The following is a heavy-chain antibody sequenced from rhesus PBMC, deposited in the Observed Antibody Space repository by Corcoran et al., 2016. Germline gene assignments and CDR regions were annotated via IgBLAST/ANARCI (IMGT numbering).Heavy chain of an antibody. V-gene: IGHV4-173*01. Sequence: QLQLQESGPGLVKPSETLSLTCAVSGGSIRSNYWSGTRQPPGKGLEWIGRISGSGGSTDYNPSLKSRVTISTDTSKNQFSLKLSSVTAADTAVYYCARDGFRGYSWNNNDAFDFWGQGLRVTVSS. CDR3: ARDGFRGYSWNNNDAFDF. CDR1: GGSIRSNY. CDR2: ISGSGGST. J-gene: IGHJ3*01. D-gene: IGHD1-20*01.